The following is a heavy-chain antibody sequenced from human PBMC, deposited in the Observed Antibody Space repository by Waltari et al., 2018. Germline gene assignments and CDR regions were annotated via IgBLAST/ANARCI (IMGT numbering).Heavy chain of an antibody. V-gene: IGHV4-59*01. CDR3: ARTYDFWSGYPLGH. J-gene: IGHJ4*02. CDR1: GDSINNYY. CDR2: IAYNGRT. Sequence: QVQLQESGPGLVKPSETLSLTCTVSGDSINNYYWNWIRQPPGKELEWIGYIAYNGRTTYNPSLRSRITISVDTSKTQFSLKLSSVTAADTAVYYCARTYDFWSGYPLGHWGQGTLVTVSS. D-gene: IGHD3-3*01.